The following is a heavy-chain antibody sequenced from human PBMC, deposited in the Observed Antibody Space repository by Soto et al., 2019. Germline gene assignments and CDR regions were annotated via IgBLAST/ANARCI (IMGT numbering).Heavy chain of an antibody. J-gene: IGHJ6*02. V-gene: IGHV4-34*01. Sequence: PETLSLTCAVDGASFSGYYWSWVRQHPGKGLEWIGEINHSGSTNYNPSLKSRVTISVDTSKNQFSLKLSSVTAADTAVYYCASGSVHRYSYYGMDVWGQGTTVTVSS. CDR2: INHSGST. CDR1: GASFSGYY. CDR3: ASGSVHRYSYYGMDV. D-gene: IGHD3-10*01.